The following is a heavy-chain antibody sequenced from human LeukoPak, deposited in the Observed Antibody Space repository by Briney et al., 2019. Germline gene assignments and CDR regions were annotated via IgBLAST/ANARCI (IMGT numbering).Heavy chain of an antibody. CDR2: IDSSGTT. CDR3: ARGKRGYSSSWYDY. Sequence: SETLSLTCTVSDASISNYHWSWIRQPAGKGLEWIGRIDSSGTTNYNPSLKSRVTISVDTSKNQFSLKLSSVTAADTAVYYCARGKRGYSSSWYDYWGQGTLVTVSS. V-gene: IGHV4-4*07. J-gene: IGHJ4*02. CDR1: DASISNYH. D-gene: IGHD6-13*01.